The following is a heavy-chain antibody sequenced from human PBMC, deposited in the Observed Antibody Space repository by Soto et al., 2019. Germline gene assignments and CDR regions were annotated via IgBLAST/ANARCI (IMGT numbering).Heavy chain of an antibody. D-gene: IGHD2-21*02. CDR1: GGSISYEYYH. V-gene: IGHV4-30-4*08. CDR3: AREDDGGDRDYYGLDV. J-gene: IGHJ6*02. Sequence: QVQLQQSGPGLVKPSQTLSLTCTVSGGSISYEYYHWTWIRQSPGKGLEWIGYIHYSGSIIYNPSFKRRVPISVGTSKNQFSLQLSSVTAADTAVYFCAREDDGGDRDYYGLDVWGQGTTVTVSS. CDR2: IHYSGSI.